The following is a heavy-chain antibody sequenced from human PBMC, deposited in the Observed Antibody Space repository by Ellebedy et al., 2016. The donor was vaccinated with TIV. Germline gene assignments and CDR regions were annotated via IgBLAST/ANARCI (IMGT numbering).Heavy chain of an antibody. CDR2: ISSSGSPI. Sequence: GESLKISCAASGFIFSDYYMSWIRQAPGKGLEWVSYISSSGSPIYYADSVKGRFTISRDKAKNSLYLQMNSLRAEDTAVYYCARRTYYFDYWGQGTLVTVSS. CDR1: GFIFSDYY. J-gene: IGHJ4*02. V-gene: IGHV3-11*01. CDR3: ARRTYYFDY.